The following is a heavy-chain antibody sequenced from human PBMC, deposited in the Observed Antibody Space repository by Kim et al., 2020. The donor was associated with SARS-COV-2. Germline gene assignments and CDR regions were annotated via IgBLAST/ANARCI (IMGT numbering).Heavy chain of an antibody. CDR2: IYYSGST. J-gene: IGHJ4*02. Sequence: TLSLTCTVSGGSISSYYWSWIRQPPGKGLEWIGYIYYSGSTNYNPSLKSRVTISVDTSKNQFSLKLSSVTAADTAVYYCARGMEGYSSSWYTDYWGQGTLVTVSS. D-gene: IGHD6-13*01. CDR1: GGSISSYY. CDR3: ARGMEGYSSSWYTDY. V-gene: IGHV4-59*01.